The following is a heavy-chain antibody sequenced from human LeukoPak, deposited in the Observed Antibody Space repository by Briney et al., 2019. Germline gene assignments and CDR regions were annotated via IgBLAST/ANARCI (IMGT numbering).Heavy chain of an antibody. CDR3: AAEWSRGDAFDI. Sequence: TLSLTCAVYGGSFSGYYWSWIRQPPGKGLEWIGEINHSGSTNYNPSLKSRVTISVDTSKNRFSLKLSSVTAADTAVYYCAAEWSRGDAFDIWGQGTMVTASS. J-gene: IGHJ3*02. CDR1: GGSFSGYY. D-gene: IGHD3-3*01. V-gene: IGHV4-34*01. CDR2: INHSGST.